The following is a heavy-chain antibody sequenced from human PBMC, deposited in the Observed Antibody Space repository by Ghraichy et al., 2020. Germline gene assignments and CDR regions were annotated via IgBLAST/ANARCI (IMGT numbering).Heavy chain of an antibody. CDR2: LYSAGNT. D-gene: IGHD3-9*01. CDR1: GASITSSNYY. J-gene: IGHJ4*02. Sequence: SEPLSLTCSVSGASITSSNYYWAWIRQPPGKGLEWIGGLYSAGNTYYNPSLKSRLTISVDTSKNEVSLKLTSMTAADTAVYYCASGPAHILRLDYWGQGTLVTVSS. CDR3: ASGPAHILRLDY. V-gene: IGHV4-39*01.